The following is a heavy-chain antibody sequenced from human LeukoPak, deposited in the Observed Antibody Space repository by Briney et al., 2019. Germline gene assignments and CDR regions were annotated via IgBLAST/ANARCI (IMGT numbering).Heavy chain of an antibody. J-gene: IGHJ3*02. Sequence: SVKVSCKASGGTFSSYAISWVRQAPGQGLEWMGRIIPIFGTANYAQKFQGRVTITTDESTSTAYMELSSLRSEDTAVYYCARELPDIAAPDAFDIWGQGTMVTVSS. CDR3: ARELPDIAAPDAFDI. CDR1: GGTFSSYA. D-gene: IGHD5-12*01. V-gene: IGHV1-69*05. CDR2: IIPIFGTA.